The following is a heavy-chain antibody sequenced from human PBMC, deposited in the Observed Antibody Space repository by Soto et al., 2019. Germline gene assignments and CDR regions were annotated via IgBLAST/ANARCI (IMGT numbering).Heavy chain of an antibody. CDR1: GYTFTSYG. Sequence: VSVKVSCKASGYTFTSYGSSWVRQAPGQGLEWMGWISAYNGNTNYAQKLQGRVNMTTDTSTSTAYMELRSLRSDDTAVYYCARGSDIVVVPVHFDPWGQGTLVTVSS. CDR3: ARGSDIVVVPVHFDP. D-gene: IGHD2-2*01. CDR2: ISAYNGNT. J-gene: IGHJ5*02. V-gene: IGHV1-18*01.